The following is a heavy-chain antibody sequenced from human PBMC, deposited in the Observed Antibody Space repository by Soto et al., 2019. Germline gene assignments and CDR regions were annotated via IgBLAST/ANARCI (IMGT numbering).Heavy chain of an antibody. Sequence: SVKVSCKASGFTFTSSAMQWVRQARGQRLEWIGWIVVGSGNTNYAQKFQERVTITRDMSTSTAYMELSSLRSEDTAVYYCAAASDYYYYYYMDVWGKGTTVTVSS. V-gene: IGHV1-58*02. CDR2: IVVGSGNT. CDR3: AAASDYYYYYYMDV. J-gene: IGHJ6*03. CDR1: GFTFTSSA.